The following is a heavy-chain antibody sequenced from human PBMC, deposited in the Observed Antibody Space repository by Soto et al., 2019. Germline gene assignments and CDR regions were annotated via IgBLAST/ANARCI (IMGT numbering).Heavy chain of an antibody. CDR1: GYSFTRYW. Sequence: GESLKISCTGSGYSFTRYWIGWVRQMPGKGLEWMGRIDPSDSQTYYSPSFRGHVTISVTKSITTVFLQWSSLRASDTAMYYCARQIYDSDTGPNFQYYFDSWGQGTPVTVSS. D-gene: IGHD3-22*01. CDR2: IDPSDSQT. CDR3: ARQIYDSDTGPNFQYYFDS. V-gene: IGHV5-10-1*01. J-gene: IGHJ4*02.